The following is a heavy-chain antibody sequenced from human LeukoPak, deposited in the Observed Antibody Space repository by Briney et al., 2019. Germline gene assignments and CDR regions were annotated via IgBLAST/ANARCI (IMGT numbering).Heavy chain of an antibody. CDR3: AKGLRYFDWLLH. CDR2: IRYDGSNK. V-gene: IGHV3-30*02. Sequence: GGSLRLSCAASGFTFSSYGMHWVRQAPGKGLEWMAFIRYDGSNKYYADSVKGGFTIPRDTSKKTPYMQMNSLRAEDTAVYYCAKGLRYFDWLLHWGPGTLVTVSS. D-gene: IGHD3-9*01. J-gene: IGHJ4*02. CDR1: GFTFSSYG.